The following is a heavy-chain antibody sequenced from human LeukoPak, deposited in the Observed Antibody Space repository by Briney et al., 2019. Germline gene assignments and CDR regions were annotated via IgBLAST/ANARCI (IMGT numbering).Heavy chain of an antibody. V-gene: IGHV4-4*02. Sequence: SGTLSLTCAVSGGSISSSNWWSWVRQPPGKGLEWIGEIYHSGSTNYNPSLKSRVTISVDKSKNQFSLKLSSVTAADTAVYYCARVNCRQLPCTGYGMDVWGQGTTVTVSS. CDR1: GGSISSSNW. CDR2: IYHSGST. J-gene: IGHJ6*02. CDR3: ARVNCRQLPCTGYGMDV. D-gene: IGHD2-2*01.